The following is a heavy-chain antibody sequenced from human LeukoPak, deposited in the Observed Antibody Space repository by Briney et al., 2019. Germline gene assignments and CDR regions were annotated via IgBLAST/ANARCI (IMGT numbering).Heavy chain of an antibody. J-gene: IGHJ6*03. V-gene: IGHV1-2*02. CDR1: GDTFTDHF. CDR3: GRAPSSNYYYHYYMDV. Sequence: GASVKVSCKASGDTFTDHFMHGVRQAPGQGLEWMGWINPNNGATNYAQEFQGRVTMTRDTSISTAYMDLSRLRADDTAVYYCGRAPSSNYYYHYYMDVWGKGTTVTVSS. D-gene: IGHD2-2*01. CDR2: INPNNGAT.